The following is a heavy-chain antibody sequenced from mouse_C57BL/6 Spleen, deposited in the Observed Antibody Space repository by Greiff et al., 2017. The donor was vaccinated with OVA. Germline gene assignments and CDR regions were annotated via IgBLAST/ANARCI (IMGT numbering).Heavy chain of an antibody. CDR1: GYTFTSYW. Sequence: QVQLQQPGAELVMPGASVKLSCKASGYTFTSYWMHWVKQRPGQGLEWIGEIDPSDSYTNYNQKFKGKSTLTVDKSSSTAYMQLSSLTSEDSAVYYCERWDNGSSGAYFDYWGQGTTLTVSS. V-gene: IGHV1-69*01. D-gene: IGHD1-1*01. CDR2: IDPSDSYT. CDR3: ERWDNGSSGAYFDY. J-gene: IGHJ2*01.